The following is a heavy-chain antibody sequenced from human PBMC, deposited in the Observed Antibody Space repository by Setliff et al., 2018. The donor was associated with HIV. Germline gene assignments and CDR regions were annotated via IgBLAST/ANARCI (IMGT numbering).Heavy chain of an antibody. V-gene: IGHV1-8*02. Sequence: ASVKVSCKASGYTFTSSDINWVRQATGQGLEWMGWMNPNSGNTGYAQKFQGRVTMTRNTSISTAYMELSSLRSEDTAMYYCARVGTGATEYFDYWGQGTLVTVSS. CDR2: MNPNSGNT. CDR1: GYTFTSSD. CDR3: ARVGTGATEYFDY. J-gene: IGHJ4*02. D-gene: IGHD1-26*01.